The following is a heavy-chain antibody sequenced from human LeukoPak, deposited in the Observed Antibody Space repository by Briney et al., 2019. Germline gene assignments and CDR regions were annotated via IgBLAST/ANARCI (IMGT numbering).Heavy chain of an antibody. Sequence: ASVTVSCKASGYTFTSYGISWVRQAPGQGLEWMGWISAYNGNTNYAQKLQGGVTMTTDTSTSTAYMELRSLRSDDTAVYYCARDRLFGKKGSGPPYYYYYGMDVWGQGTTVTVSS. V-gene: IGHV1-18*01. J-gene: IGHJ6*02. CDR2: ISAYNGNT. CDR1: GYTFTSYG. D-gene: IGHD3-10*02. CDR3: ARDRLFGKKGSGPPYYYYYGMDV.